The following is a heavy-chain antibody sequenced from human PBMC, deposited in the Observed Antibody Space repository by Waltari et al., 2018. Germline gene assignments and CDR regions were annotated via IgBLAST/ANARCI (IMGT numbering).Heavy chain of an antibody. CDR3: ARGFGSATTSRFDP. J-gene: IGHJ5*02. Sequence: QLQLQESGPGLVTPPETLSLTCTVSGCSISSSSYYWGWIRQPPEKGLEWVASMDYSGRTYYNPSLKSRVTISVDTSKNQFSLEVRSVTAADTAVYYCARGFGSATTSRFDPWGQGIVVTVSS. D-gene: IGHD5-12*01. CDR1: GCSISSSSYY. CDR2: MDYSGRT. V-gene: IGHV4-39*07.